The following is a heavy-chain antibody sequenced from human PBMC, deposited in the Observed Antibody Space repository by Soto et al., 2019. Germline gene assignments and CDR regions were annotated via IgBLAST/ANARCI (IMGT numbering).Heavy chain of an antibody. V-gene: IGHV4-31*03. Sequence: QVQLQESGPGLVKPSQTLSLTCTVSGGSISSGGYYWTWIRQHPGKGLEWIGYNYYSGITYYNPSLKRRVTNALDTSKNQFSLKLSSVTAADTAVYYCARGSSIAGLYYGMDVWGQGTTVTVSS. CDR2: NYYSGIT. CDR1: GGSISSGGYY. D-gene: IGHD6-6*01. CDR3: ARGSSIAGLYYGMDV. J-gene: IGHJ6*02.